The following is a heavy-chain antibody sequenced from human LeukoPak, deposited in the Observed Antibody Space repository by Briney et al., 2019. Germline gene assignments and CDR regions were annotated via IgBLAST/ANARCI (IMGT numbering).Heavy chain of an antibody. CDR1: GGTFSSYA. D-gene: IGHD6-19*01. J-gene: IGHJ4*02. CDR2: IIPILGIA. Sequence: SVKVSCKASGGTFSSYAISWVRQAPGQGLEWMGRIIPILGIANYAQKFQGRVTITADKSTSTAYMELSSLRSEDTAVYYCARRSSGWYVDFFDYWGQGTLVTVSS. CDR3: ARRSSGWYVDFFDY. V-gene: IGHV1-69*04.